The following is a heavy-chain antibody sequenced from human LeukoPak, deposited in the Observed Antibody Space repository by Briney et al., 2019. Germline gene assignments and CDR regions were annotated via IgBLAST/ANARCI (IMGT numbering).Heavy chain of an antibody. CDR3: ARRRYSSSWYGGGYYYYYYMDV. CDR2: INPSGGFT. V-gene: IGHV1-46*01. CDR1: GYTFTSYY. J-gene: IGHJ6*03. D-gene: IGHD6-13*01. Sequence: ASVKVSCKASGYTFTSYYMHWVRQAPGQGLEWMGIINPSGGFTTYAQKFQGRVTMTRDMSTSTVYMELSSLTSEDTAVYYCARRRYSSSWYGGGYYYYYYMDVWGKGTTVTVSS.